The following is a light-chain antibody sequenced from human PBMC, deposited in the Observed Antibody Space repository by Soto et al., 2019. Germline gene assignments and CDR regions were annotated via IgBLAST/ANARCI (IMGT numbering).Light chain of an antibody. Sequence: EIVLTQSPGTLSLSPGERATLSCRASQSVSSSYLAWYQQKTGQAPRLLIYGESSRATGIPDRLSGSGSGTDFTLTISSLEPEDFAVYYCQQYGSSPFTCGQGTRLEIK. CDR2: GES. CDR1: QSVSSSY. J-gene: IGKJ5*01. V-gene: IGKV3-20*01. CDR3: QQYGSSPFT.